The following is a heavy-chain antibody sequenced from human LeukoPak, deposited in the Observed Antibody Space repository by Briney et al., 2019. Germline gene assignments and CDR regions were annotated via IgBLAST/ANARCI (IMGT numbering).Heavy chain of an antibody. CDR2: IYTSGST. Sequence: SQTLSLTCTVSGGSINSDTYYWSWIRQPAGKGLEWIGRIYTSGSTNYNPSLKSRVTISVDTSKNQFSLKLSSVTAADTAVYYCAREADTAMVPRVDYWGQGTLVTVSS. V-gene: IGHV4-61*02. CDR1: GGSINSDTYY. D-gene: IGHD5-18*01. J-gene: IGHJ4*02. CDR3: AREADTAMVPRVDY.